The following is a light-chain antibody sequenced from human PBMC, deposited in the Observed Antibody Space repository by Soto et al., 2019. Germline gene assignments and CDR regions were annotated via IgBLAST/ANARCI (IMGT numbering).Light chain of an antibody. J-gene: IGKJ4*01. V-gene: IGKV3-11*01. Sequence: IVLTQSPATMSLSPGERATLSCRASQSVRSSIAWYQQKPGQAPRLIVYGASNRATGIPARFSGSASGTYFTLTISSLEPEDFSIDYCQHRSNFGGGTKVEIK. CDR1: QSVRSS. CDR3: QHRSN. CDR2: GAS.